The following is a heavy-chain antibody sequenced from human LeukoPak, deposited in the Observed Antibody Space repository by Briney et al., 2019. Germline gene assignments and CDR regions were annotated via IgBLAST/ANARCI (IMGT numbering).Heavy chain of an antibody. CDR3: AKSNGYGLIDI. J-gene: IGHJ3*02. CDR2: IYYSGST. D-gene: IGHD3-22*01. V-gene: IGHV4-59*12. Sequence: SETLSLTCTVSGGSISNYYWSWIRQPPGQGLERIGYIYYSGSTNYNPSLKSRVTISVDTSKRQFSLKLKSVTAADTAVYYCAKSNGYGLIDIWGQGTMVTVSS. CDR1: GGSISNYY.